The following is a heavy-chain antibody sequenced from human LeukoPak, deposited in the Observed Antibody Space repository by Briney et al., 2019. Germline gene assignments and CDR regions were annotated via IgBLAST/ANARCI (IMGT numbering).Heavy chain of an antibody. V-gene: IGHV3-11*06. D-gene: IGHD6-13*01. Sequence: TGGSLRLSCAASGFTFRDYHMSWIRQAPGKGLEWVAYIVGSSSYTNYADSVKGRFTISRDNGENSLYLQMNSLRDEDTAVYYCARDGGRDSTYWYYYSGQGTLVTVSS. J-gene: IGHJ4*02. CDR2: IVGSSSYT. CDR1: GFTFRDYH. CDR3: ARDGGRDSTYWYYY.